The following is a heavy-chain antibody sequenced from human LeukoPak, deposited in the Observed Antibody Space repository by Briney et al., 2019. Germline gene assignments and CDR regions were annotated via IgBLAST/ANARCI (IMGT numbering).Heavy chain of an antibody. Sequence: GASVKVSCKASVYTFTSYDVNWVRQATGQGLEWMGWMNPNSGNTGYAQKFQGRVTMTRNTSISTAYMELSSLRSEDTAVYYCARNDYGDYVKWLYYYYGMDVWGQGTTVTVSS. CDR2: MNPNSGNT. D-gene: IGHD4-17*01. V-gene: IGHV1-8*01. CDR1: VYTFTSYD. J-gene: IGHJ6*02. CDR3: ARNDYGDYVKWLYYYYGMDV.